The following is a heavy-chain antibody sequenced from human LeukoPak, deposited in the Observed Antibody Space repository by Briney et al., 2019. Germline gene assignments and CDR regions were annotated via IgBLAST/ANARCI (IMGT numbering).Heavy chain of an antibody. V-gene: IGHV1-2*02. Sequence: ASVKVSCKASGYTFTGYYMHWVRQAPGQGLEWMGWINPNSGGTNYAQKFQGRVTMTRDTSISTAYMELSRLRSDDTAVYYCARAQLELEGFDYWGQGTLATVSS. J-gene: IGHJ4*02. CDR3: ARAQLELEGFDY. D-gene: IGHD1-7*01. CDR2: INPNSGGT. CDR1: GYTFTGYY.